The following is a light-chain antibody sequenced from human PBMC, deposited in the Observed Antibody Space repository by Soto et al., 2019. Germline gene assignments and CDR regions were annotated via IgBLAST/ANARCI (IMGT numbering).Light chain of an antibody. CDR1: SSNIGAGYP. CDR3: AAWDDSLTGRV. V-gene: IGLV1-40*01. Sequence: QSVLTQPPSVSGAPGQRVTISCTGSSSNIGAGYPVHWYQQLPGTAPKLLVAGNRPSGVPDRFSVSKSGASASLAITGLQAEDEADYYCAAWDDSLTGRVFGGGTKVTVL. J-gene: IGLJ3*02. CDR2: G.